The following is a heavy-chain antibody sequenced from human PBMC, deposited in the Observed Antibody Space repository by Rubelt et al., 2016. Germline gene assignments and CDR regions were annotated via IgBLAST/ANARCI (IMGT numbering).Heavy chain of an antibody. CDR1: GYTFTSYG. J-gene: IGHJ3*02. Sequence: QVQLVQSGAEVKKPGASVKVSCKASGYTFTSYGISWVRQAPGQGLECMGWISAYDGNTNYAQKRQGRVTMTTDTSTSTAYMELRSLRSDDTAVYFCARDQLALYAFDIWGQGTMVTVSS. CDR2: ISAYDGNT. V-gene: IGHV1-18*01. D-gene: IGHD1-1*01. CDR3: ARDQLALYAFDI.